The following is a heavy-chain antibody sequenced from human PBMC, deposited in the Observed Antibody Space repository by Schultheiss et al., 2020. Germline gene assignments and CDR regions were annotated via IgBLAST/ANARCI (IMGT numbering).Heavy chain of an antibody. CDR2: IYPDDSKT. D-gene: IGHD4-17*01. Sequence: GGSLRLSCKGSGYSFTSYWIGWVRQMPGKGLEWMGIIYPDDSKTKYSPSFQGQVTVSVDKSISTAYLQWSTLKASDTAMYYCARNHDYGDPEAFDVWGQGTMVTVSS. J-gene: IGHJ3*01. CDR1: GYSFTSYW. V-gene: IGHV5-51*01. CDR3: ARNHDYGDPEAFDV.